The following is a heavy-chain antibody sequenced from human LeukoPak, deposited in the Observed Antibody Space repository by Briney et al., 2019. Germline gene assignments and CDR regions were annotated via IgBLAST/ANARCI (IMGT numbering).Heavy chain of an antibody. D-gene: IGHD3-3*01. Sequence: SVKVSCKASGYTFTGYYMHWVRQAPGQGLEWMGGIIPIFGTANYAQKFQGRVTITADEFTSTAYMELSSLRSEDTAVYYCAREASCITIFGVALCGMDVWGQGTTVTVSS. J-gene: IGHJ6*02. CDR3: AREASCITIFGVALCGMDV. CDR2: IIPIFGTA. CDR1: GYTFTGYY. V-gene: IGHV1-69*13.